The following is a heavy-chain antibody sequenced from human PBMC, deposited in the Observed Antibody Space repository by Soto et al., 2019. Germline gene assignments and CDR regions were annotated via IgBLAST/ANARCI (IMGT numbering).Heavy chain of an antibody. Sequence: EVQLVESGGGVIQPGGSLRLSCAASGFTVSSKYMTWVRQAPGKGLVWVSVIYGGGTTYYADSVNGRFTISRDNSKNTLYLQMNSLRAEDTSVYYCVQTTGWPGFDFWSQGTLVTVSS. CDR2: IYGGGTT. CDR1: GFTVSSKY. CDR3: VQTTGWPGFDF. J-gene: IGHJ4*02. D-gene: IGHD6-19*01. V-gene: IGHV3-53*01.